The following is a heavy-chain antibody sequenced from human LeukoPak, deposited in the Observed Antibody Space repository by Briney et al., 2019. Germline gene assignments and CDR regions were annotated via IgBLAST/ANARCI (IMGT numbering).Heavy chain of an antibody. CDR1: GYTFTGYH. D-gene: IGHD2-2*01. CDR2: INPNSGDT. Sequence: ASVKVSRKASGYTFTGYHMHWVRQAPGQGLEWMGRINPNSGDTNYAQKFQGRVTMTRDTSISTAYMELSRLRSDDTAVYYCARDYCSSTRCLFDYWGQGTLVTVSS. V-gene: IGHV1-2*06. CDR3: ARDYCSSTRCLFDY. J-gene: IGHJ4*02.